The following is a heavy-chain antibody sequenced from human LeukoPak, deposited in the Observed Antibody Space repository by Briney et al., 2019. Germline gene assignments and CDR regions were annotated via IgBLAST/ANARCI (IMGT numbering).Heavy chain of an antibody. Sequence: GGSLRLSCAASGFTFSSYGMHWVRQAPGKGLEWVAVISYDGSNKYYADSVKGRSTISRDNSKNTLYLQMNSLRAEDTAVYYCAKDLYYYDSSGLPPDYWGQGTLVTVSS. J-gene: IGHJ4*02. CDR2: ISYDGSNK. CDR3: AKDLYYYDSSGLPPDY. CDR1: GFTFSSYG. V-gene: IGHV3-30*18. D-gene: IGHD3-22*01.